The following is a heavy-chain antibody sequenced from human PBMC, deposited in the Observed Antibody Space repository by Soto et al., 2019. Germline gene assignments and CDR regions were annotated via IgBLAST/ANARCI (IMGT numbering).Heavy chain of an antibody. CDR3: ARFDSSGYYYDQDYYYGMDV. Sequence: GGSLRLSCAASGFTFSSYGMRWVRQAPGEGLEWVAVIWYDGSNKYYADSVKGRFTISRDNSKNTLYLQMNSLRAEDTAVYYCARFDSSGYYYDQDYYYGMDVWGQGTTVTVSS. CDR1: GFTFSSYG. CDR2: IWYDGSNK. J-gene: IGHJ6*02. D-gene: IGHD3-22*01. V-gene: IGHV3-33*01.